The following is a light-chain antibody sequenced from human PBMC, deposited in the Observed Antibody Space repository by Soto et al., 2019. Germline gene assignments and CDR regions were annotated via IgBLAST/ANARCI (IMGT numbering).Light chain of an antibody. Sequence: QSALTQPASVSGSPGQSITLPCSGTSSDVGRYKLVSWYQQHPGKAPKLMIYEGSKRPSGVSDRFSGSKSDNTASLTISGLRAEDEAHYHCCSYAGSRTFVFGGGTKLTVL. CDR2: EGS. V-gene: IGLV2-23*01. CDR3: CSYAGSRTFV. J-gene: IGLJ3*02. CDR1: SSDVGRYKL.